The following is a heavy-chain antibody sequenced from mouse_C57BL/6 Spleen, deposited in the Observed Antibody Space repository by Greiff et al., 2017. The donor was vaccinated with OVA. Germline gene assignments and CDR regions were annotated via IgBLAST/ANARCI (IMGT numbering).Heavy chain of an antibody. CDR2: INPNNGGT. V-gene: IGHV1-26*01. D-gene: IGHD1-1*01. J-gene: IGHJ3*01. CDR3: ARDDYGSSGRFAY. CDR1: GYTFTDYY. Sequence: EVQLQQSGPELVKPGASVKISCKASGYTFTDYYMNWVKQSHGKSLEWIGDINPNNGGTSYNQKFKGKATLTVDKSSSTAYMELRSLTSEDSAVYYCARDDYGSSGRFAYWGQGTLVTVSA.